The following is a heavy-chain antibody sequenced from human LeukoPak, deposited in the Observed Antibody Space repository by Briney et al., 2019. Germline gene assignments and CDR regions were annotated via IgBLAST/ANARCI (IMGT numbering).Heavy chain of an antibody. V-gene: IGHV4-61*02. CDR3: ASRKLGNDY. J-gene: IGHJ4*02. Sequence: KPSQTLSLTCTVSGDSISSGSYHWDWIRQPAGKGLEWMGRIYSSGSTNYNPSLKSRVTISADTSQNQFSLKLSSVTAADTAVYYCASRKLGNDYWGQGTLVTVSS. CDR1: GDSISSGSYH. D-gene: IGHD7-27*01. CDR2: IYSSGST.